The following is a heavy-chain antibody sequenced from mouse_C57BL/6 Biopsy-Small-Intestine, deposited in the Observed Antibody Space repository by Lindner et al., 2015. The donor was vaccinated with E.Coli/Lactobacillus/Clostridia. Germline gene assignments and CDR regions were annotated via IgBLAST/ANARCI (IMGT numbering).Heavy chain of an antibody. Sequence: VQLQESGPELVKPGASVKISCKASGYAFSSSWMNWVKQRPGKGLEWIGRIYPGDGDTNYNGKFKGKATLTADKSSSTAYMQLSSLTYEDSAVYYCARWVAPYFDYWGHGTTLTVSS. D-gene: IGHD1-3*01. CDR3: ARWVAPYFDY. CDR2: IYPGDGDT. CDR1: GYAFSSSW. V-gene: IGHV1-82*01. J-gene: IGHJ2*01.